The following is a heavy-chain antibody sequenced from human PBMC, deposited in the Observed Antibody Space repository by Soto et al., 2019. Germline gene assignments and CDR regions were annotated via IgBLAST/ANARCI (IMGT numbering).Heavy chain of an antibody. D-gene: IGHD2-8*02. V-gene: IGHV4-59*01. Sequence: SETLSLTCTVSGGSISSYYWSWIRQPPGKGLEWIGYIYYSGSTNYNPSLKSRVTISVDTSKNQFSLKLSSVTAADTAVYYCARIPLVRFRAFDIWGQGTMVTV. J-gene: IGHJ3*02. CDR2: IYYSGST. CDR3: ARIPLVRFRAFDI. CDR1: GGSISSYY.